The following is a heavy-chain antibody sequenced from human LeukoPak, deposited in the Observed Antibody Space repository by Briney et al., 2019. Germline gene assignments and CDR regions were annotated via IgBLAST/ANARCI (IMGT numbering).Heavy chain of an antibody. Sequence: PGGSLRLSCAASGFNFSSYAMSWVRQAPGKGLEWVSAISSGGSTYYEDSVKGRFTISRDNSKNTLYLQMNTLRAEDTAVYYCATSDSRVFAYWGQGTLVTVSS. V-gene: IGHV3-23*01. J-gene: IGHJ4*02. D-gene: IGHD3-22*01. CDR1: GFNFSSYA. CDR2: ISSGGST. CDR3: ATSDSRVFAY.